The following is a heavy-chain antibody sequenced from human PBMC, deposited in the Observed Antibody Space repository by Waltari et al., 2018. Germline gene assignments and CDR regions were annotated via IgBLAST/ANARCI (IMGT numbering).Heavy chain of an antibody. CDR1: GFTFSSYA. Sequence: EVQLVESGGGFVQPGGSLRLSCAASGFTFSSYAMSWVRQAPGKGLEWVSAISGSGGSTYYADSVKGRFTISRDNSKNTLYLQMNSLRAEDTAVYYCAKDDCSSTSCSDYFDYWGQGTLVTVSS. CDR2: ISGSGGST. J-gene: IGHJ4*02. D-gene: IGHD2-2*01. CDR3: AKDDCSSTSCSDYFDY. V-gene: IGHV3-23*04.